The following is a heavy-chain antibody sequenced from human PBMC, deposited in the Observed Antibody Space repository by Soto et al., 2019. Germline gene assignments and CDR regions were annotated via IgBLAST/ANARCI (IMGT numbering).Heavy chain of an antibody. CDR2: IYYSGST. D-gene: IGHD6-13*01. J-gene: IGHJ5*02. Sequence: SETLSLTCTVSGGSMSSYYWSWIRRPPGKGLEWIGYIYYSGSTNYNPSLKSRVTISVDTSKNQFSLKLSSVTAADTAVYYCAREFRAASSSWFDPWGQGTLVTVSS. CDR1: GGSMSSYY. CDR3: AREFRAASSSWFDP. V-gene: IGHV4-59*01.